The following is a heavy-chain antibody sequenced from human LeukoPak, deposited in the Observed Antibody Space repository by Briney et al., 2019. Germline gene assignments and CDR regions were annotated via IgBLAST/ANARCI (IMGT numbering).Heavy chain of an antibody. CDR3: AREVDFWSADMCD. J-gene: IGHJ4*02. D-gene: IGHD3-3*01. CDR2: IIPIFGTA. V-gene: IGHV1-69*05. Sequence: VASVKVSCKASGGTFSSYDISWVRQAPGQGLEWMGRIIPIFGTANYAQKFQGRVTITTDESTSTAYMELSSLRSEDTAVYYCAREVDFWSADMCDWGQGTLVTVSS. CDR1: GGTFSSYD.